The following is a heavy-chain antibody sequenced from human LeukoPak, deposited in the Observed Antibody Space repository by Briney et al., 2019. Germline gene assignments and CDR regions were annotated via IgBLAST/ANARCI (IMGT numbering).Heavy chain of an antibody. D-gene: IGHD6-13*01. V-gene: IGHV4-30-2*01. CDR1: GGSISSGGYY. J-gene: IGHJ4*02. CDR3: ATAAGLFDY. CDR2: IYHSGST. Sequence: PSETLSLTCTVSGGSISSGGYYWSWIRQPPGKGLEWIGYIYHSGSTYYNPSLKSRVTISVDRSKNQFSLKLSSVTAADTAVYYCATAAGLFDYWGQGTLVTVSS.